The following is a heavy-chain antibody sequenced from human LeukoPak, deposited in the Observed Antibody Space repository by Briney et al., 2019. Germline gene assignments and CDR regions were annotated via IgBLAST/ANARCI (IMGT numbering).Heavy chain of an antibody. Sequence: GGSLRLSCAGSGCTVSSNYMSWVRQAPGKGLEWVSVIYSGGSTYYADSVKGRFTISRDNSKNTLYLQMNSLRAEDTAVYYCARDGGYDAFDIWGLGTMVTVSS. CDR3: ARDGGYDAFDI. V-gene: IGHV3-53*01. D-gene: IGHD2-15*01. CDR2: IYSGGST. J-gene: IGHJ3*02. CDR1: GCTVSSNY.